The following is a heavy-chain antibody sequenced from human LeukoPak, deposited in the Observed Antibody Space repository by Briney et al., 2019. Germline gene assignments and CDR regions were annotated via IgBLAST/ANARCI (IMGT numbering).Heavy chain of an antibody. Sequence: GGSLRLSCAAAGFTLSDYYVSCVRHAGGKGLEWGSYISRRGSYTNCADSVEARFTISRDSANNSLYMKMNSLRAEDTAVYYCARDPQSRYCSGGSCYGVDYWGQGTLVTVSS. CDR1: GFTLSDYY. CDR3: ARDPQSRYCSGGSCYGVDY. J-gene: IGHJ4*02. V-gene: IGHV3-11*06. D-gene: IGHD2-15*01. CDR2: ISRRGSYT.